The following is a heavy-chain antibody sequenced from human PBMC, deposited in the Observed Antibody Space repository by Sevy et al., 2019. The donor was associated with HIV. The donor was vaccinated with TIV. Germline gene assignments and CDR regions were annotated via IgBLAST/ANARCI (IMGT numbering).Heavy chain of an antibody. V-gene: IGHV1-2*06. CDR2: VFPNSGGT. Sequence: ASVKVSCKASGYTFTGDYLHWVRQAPGHGLEWMGRVFPNSGGTNYAQKFQGRVTMTRDTSISTAYMELSRLRSDDTAVYYCAIGGGGGATYSGLDVWGQGTMVTVSS. D-gene: IGHD2-15*01. J-gene: IGHJ6*02. CDR1: GYTFTGDY. CDR3: AIGGGGGATYSGLDV.